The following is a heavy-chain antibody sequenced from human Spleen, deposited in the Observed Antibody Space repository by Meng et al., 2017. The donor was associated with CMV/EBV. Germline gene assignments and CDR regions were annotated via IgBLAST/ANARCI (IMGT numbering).Heavy chain of an antibody. J-gene: IGHJ4*02. CDR3: ARSGGHSSISSYYDY. D-gene: IGHD2-2*01. Sequence: ASVKVSCKASGYTFTSYDINWVRQATGQGLEWMGIINPNAGSPYYAQKFQGRVTVTRDTSTSTVYMELSSLRSDDTAMYYCARSGGHSSISSYYDYWGQGTLVTVSS. CDR2: INPNAGSP. V-gene: IGHV1-46*01. CDR1: GYTFTSYD.